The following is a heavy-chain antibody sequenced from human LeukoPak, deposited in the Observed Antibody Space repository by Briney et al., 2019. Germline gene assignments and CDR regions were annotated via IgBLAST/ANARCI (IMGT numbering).Heavy chain of an antibody. CDR1: GGSISSDNYY. D-gene: IGHD3-3*01. CDR2: IQSSGST. Sequence: SETLSLTCTVSGGSISSDNYYWSWIRQPAGKGLEWIGRIQSSGSTNYNPSLKSRVTISVDTSKNQFSLKLSSVTAADTAVYYCARREYDFWSGYPAPATINCFDPWGQGTLVTVSS. V-gene: IGHV4-61*02. J-gene: IGHJ5*02. CDR3: ARREYDFWSGYPAPATINCFDP.